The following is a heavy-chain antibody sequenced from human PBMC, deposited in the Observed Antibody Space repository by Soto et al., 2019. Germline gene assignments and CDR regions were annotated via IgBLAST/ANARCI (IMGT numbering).Heavy chain of an antibody. J-gene: IGHJ6*02. CDR2: ISAYNGNT. V-gene: IGHV1-18*04. CDR3: VRDGGYCSGGSCYSYYGMDV. CDR1: GYTFTSYG. Sequence: DSVKGSCKASGYTFTSYGISWLRQAPGQGLEWMGWISAYNGNTNYAQKLQGRVTMTTDTSTSTAYMELRSLRSDDTAVYYCVRDGGYCSGGSCYSYYGMDVWGQGTMVTVSS. D-gene: IGHD2-15*01.